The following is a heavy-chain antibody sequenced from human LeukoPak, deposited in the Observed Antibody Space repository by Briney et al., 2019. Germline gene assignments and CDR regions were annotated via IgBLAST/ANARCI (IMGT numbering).Heavy chain of an antibody. CDR1: GYTFTDFY. CDR3: ARVFDYGDYFGDY. CDR2: IDPKSGGT. Sequence: EASVKVSCKASGYTFTDFYIHWVRQAPGQGPEWMGWIDPKSGGTKYAQKFQGRVTMTRDTSTSTAYMELSRLRSDDTAVYYCARVFDYGDYFGDYWGQGTLVTVSS. V-gene: IGHV1-2*02. J-gene: IGHJ4*02. D-gene: IGHD4-17*01.